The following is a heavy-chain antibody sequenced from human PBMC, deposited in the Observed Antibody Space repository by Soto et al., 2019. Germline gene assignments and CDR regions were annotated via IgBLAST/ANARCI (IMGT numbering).Heavy chain of an antibody. V-gene: IGHV3-43*01. Sequence: GGSLRLSCAASGFTFDDYTMHWVRQAPGKGLEWVSLISWDGGSTYYADSVKGRFTISRDNSKNSLYLQMNSLRTEDTALYYCAKGYYGSGSYYNPHFDPWGQGTLVTVSS. CDR1: GFTFDDYT. CDR3: AKGYYGSGSYYNPHFDP. CDR2: ISWDGGST. J-gene: IGHJ5*02. D-gene: IGHD3-10*01.